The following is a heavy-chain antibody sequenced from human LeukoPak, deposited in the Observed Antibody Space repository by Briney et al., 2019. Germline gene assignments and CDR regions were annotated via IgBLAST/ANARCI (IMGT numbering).Heavy chain of an antibody. CDR1: GFTVSNNY. CDR3: AKVAEVGATGYYYYMDV. D-gene: IGHD1-26*01. J-gene: IGHJ6*03. Sequence: TGGSLRLSCAASGFTVSNNYMNWVRQAPGKGLEWVSVIYSGGSTYSADSVKGRFTISRDSSKNTLYLQMNGLRAEDTAVYYCAKVAEVGATGYYYYMDVWGKGTTVTVSS. CDR2: IYSGGST. V-gene: IGHV3-66*01.